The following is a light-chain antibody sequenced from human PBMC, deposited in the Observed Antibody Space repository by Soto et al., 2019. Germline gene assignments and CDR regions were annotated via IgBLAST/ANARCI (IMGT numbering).Light chain of an antibody. CDR2: GAS. J-gene: IGKJ1*01. CDR3: QQYGNAPWT. V-gene: IGKV3-20*01. CDR1: QTVDHAY. Sequence: VLTQSPGTLSLSLGDRATLSCRASQTVDHAYVAWYQQRPGQAPSLLIYGASTRATDVPERFSGSGSGTDFTLTISRVKPEDSGVYNCQQYGNAPWTFGQGTKVKIK.